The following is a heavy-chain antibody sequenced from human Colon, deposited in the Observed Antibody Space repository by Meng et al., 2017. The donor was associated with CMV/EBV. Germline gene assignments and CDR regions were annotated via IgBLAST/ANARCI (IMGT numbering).Heavy chain of an antibody. CDR2: IYYSGST. CDR3: ASGGWYSSSWYPYYYGMDV. Sequence: GSLRLSCTVSGGSISSYYWSWIRQPPGKGLEWIGYIYYSGSTNYNPSLKSRVTISVDTSKNQFSLKLSSVTAADTAVYYCASGGWYSSSWYPYYYGMDVWGQGTTVTVSS. V-gene: IGHV4-59*01. CDR1: GGSISSYY. J-gene: IGHJ6*02. D-gene: IGHD6-13*01.